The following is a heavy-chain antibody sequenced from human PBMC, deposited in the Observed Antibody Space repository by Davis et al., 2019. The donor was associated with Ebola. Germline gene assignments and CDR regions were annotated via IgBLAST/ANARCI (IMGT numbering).Heavy chain of an antibody. CDR2: ISWNSGSI. D-gene: IGHD6-6*01. Sequence: PGGSLRLSCAASGLTFADYAMHWVRQAPGKGLEWVSGISWNSGSIGYADSVKGRFTISRDNSTNSLYLQMNSLRTEDTALYYCAKDSSSSLYYYYYMDVWGKGTTVTVSS. CDR1: GLTFADYA. J-gene: IGHJ6*03. CDR3: AKDSSSSLYYYYYMDV. V-gene: IGHV3-9*01.